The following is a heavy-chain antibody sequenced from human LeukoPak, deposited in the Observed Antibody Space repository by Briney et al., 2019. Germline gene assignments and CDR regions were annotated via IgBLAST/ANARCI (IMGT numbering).Heavy chain of an antibody. CDR2: IYYSGST. CDR3: ASDVRGTYSWDY. J-gene: IGHJ4*02. V-gene: IGHV4-59*12. D-gene: IGHD1-26*01. Sequence: SETLSLTCTVSGGSISSYYWSWIRQPPGKGLEWIGYIYYSGSTYYNPSLKSRVTISVDTSKNQFSLKLSSVTAADTAVYYCASDVRGTYSWDYWGQGTLVTVSS. CDR1: GGSISSYY.